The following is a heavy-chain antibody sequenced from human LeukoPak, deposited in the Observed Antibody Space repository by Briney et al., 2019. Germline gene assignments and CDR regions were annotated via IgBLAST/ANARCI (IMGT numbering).Heavy chain of an antibody. CDR3: VRQYSGYESLYFDS. D-gene: IGHD5-12*01. CDR1: GYTFTSYY. Sequence: ASVKVSCKASGYTFTSYYMHWVRQAPGQGLEWMGWINTYTGTPTYAQGFTGRFVFSLDSSVSTAYLQINSLKAEDIAVYYCVRQYSGYESLYFDSWGQGTLVTVSS. CDR2: INTYTGTP. J-gene: IGHJ4*02. V-gene: IGHV7-4-1*02.